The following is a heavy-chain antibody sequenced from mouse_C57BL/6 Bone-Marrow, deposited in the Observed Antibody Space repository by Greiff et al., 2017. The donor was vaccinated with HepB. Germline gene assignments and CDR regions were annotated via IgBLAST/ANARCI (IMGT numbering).Heavy chain of an antibody. J-gene: IGHJ1*03. CDR2: IHPNSGST. CDR3: ARTGTSDFDV. Sequence: KQRPGQGLEWIGMIHPNSGSTNYNEKFKSKATLTVDKSSSTAYMQLSSLTSEDSAVYYCARTGTSDFDVWGTGTTVTVSS. V-gene: IGHV1-64*01. D-gene: IGHD4-1*01.